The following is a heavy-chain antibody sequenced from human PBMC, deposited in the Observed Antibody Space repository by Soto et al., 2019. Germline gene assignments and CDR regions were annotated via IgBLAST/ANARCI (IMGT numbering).Heavy chain of an antibody. J-gene: IGHJ6*02. CDR3: AKGRSYYYYYGVDV. CDR1: GFPFSSCA. Sequence: GGSLRLSCAASGFPFSSCAMGWVRQAPGKGLEWVSDIIDSGASTYYADSVKGRFTISRDNSKSTLYLQMNSLRAEDTTLYYCAKGRSYYYYYGVDVWGQGTTVTVSS. V-gene: IGHV3-23*01. CDR2: IIDSGAST.